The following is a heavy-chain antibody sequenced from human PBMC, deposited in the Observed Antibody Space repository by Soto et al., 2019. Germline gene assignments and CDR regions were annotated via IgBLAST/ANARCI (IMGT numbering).Heavy chain of an antibody. J-gene: IGHJ5*02. Sequence: SQTLSLTCAISGDSVSSNTASWNWIRQSPSRGLEWLGRTYFRSKWYNDYAVSVKSRIIINPDTSNNQFSLQLNSVTPEDTAVYFCAKGDNLGPKTGYAFDPWGQGFMVTVSS. CDR1: GDSVSSNTAS. CDR3: AKGDNLGPKTGYAFDP. D-gene: IGHD5-12*01. V-gene: IGHV6-1*01. CDR2: TYFRSKWYN.